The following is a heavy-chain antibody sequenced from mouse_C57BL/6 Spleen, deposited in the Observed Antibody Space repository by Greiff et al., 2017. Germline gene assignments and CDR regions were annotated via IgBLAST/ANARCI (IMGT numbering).Heavy chain of an antibody. CDR3: ARGYGYDGYAMAY. Sequence: DVKLQESGPGLVKPSQSLSLTCSVTGYSITSGYYWNWIRQFPGNKLEWMGYISYDGSNNYNPSLKNRISITRDTSKNQFFLKLNSVTTEDTATYYCARGYGYDGYAMAYWGQGTSVTVSS. CDR2: ISYDGSN. CDR1: GYSITSGYY. D-gene: IGHD2-2*01. J-gene: IGHJ4*01. V-gene: IGHV3-6*01.